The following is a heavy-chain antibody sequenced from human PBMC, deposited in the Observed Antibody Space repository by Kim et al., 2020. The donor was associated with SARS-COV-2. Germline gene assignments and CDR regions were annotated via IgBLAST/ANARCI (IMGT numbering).Heavy chain of an antibody. CDR1: GGSISSGGYY. CDR2: IYYSGST. Sequence: SETLSLTCTVSGGSISSGGYYWSWIRQHPGKGLEWIGYIYYSGSTYYNPSLKSRVTISVDTSKNQFSLKLSSVTAADTAVYYCARDSEARSYSKSAFHFDYWGQGTLVTVSS. D-gene: IGHD4-4*01. CDR3: ARDSEARSYSKSAFHFDY. V-gene: IGHV4-31*03. J-gene: IGHJ4*02.